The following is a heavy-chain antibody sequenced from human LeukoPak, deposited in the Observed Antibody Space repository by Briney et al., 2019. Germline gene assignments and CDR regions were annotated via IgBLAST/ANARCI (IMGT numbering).Heavy chain of an antibody. CDR1: GYTFTSYG. CDR3: AGDRDEDGYNYPDY. Sequence: ASVKVSCKASGYTFTSYGISWVRQAPGQGLEWMGWISAYNGNTNYAQKLQGRVTMTTDTSTSTAYMELRSLRSDDTAVYYCAGDRDEDGYNYPDYWGQGTLVTVSS. V-gene: IGHV1-18*01. D-gene: IGHD5-24*01. J-gene: IGHJ4*02. CDR2: ISAYNGNT.